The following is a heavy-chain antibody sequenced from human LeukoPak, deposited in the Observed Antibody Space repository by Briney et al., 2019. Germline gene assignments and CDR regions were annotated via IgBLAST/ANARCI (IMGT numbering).Heavy chain of an antibody. Sequence: SVKVSCKASGGTFSTYAISWARQAPGQGLEWMGGIIPIFGTANYAQKFQGRVTITTDESTSTAYMELSSLRSEDTAVYYCARVSGGYSGYGYFDYWGQGTLVTVSS. V-gene: IGHV1-69*05. CDR3: ARVSGGYSGYGYFDY. CDR1: GGTFSTYA. CDR2: IIPIFGTA. D-gene: IGHD5-12*01. J-gene: IGHJ4*02.